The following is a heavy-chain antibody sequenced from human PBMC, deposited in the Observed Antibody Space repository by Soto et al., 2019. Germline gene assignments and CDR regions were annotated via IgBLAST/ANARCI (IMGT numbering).Heavy chain of an antibody. V-gene: IGHV3-53*01. CDR3: ARVGGAPGDFDI. Sequence: LRLSFATSGFTVSSNYMSWVRQAPGKGLEWVSVIYSGGSTYYADSVKGRFTISRDNSKNTLYLQMNSLRAEDTAVYYCARVGGAPGDFDIWGQGTMVTVSS. CDR2: IYSGGST. CDR1: GFTVSSNY. D-gene: IGHD3-16*01. J-gene: IGHJ3*02.